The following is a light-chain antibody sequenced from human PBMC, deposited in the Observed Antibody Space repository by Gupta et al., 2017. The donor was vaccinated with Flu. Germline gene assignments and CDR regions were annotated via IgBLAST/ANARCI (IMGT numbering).Light chain of an antibody. Sequence: DVVMSQSPLSLSVTLGQAASISCRSSQSLVYKNGITYLTWFQQRPGQSPRRLIYEVSNRDSGVPDRFSGSGSVTDFTLKISRVEAEDVGVYYCMRGTRPWTFGQGTRLEI. CDR1: QSLVYKNGITY. CDR2: EVS. J-gene: IGKJ2*02. V-gene: IGKV2-30*01. CDR3: MRGTRPWT.